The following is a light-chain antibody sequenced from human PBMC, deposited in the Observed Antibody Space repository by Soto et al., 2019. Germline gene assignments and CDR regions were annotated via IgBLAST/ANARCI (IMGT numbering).Light chain of an antibody. CDR3: QQYGSTPLT. CDR1: QSVSSP. J-gene: IGKJ4*01. CDR2: GAS. V-gene: IGKV3-20*01. Sequence: EIVLTQSPGTLSLSPGERATLSCRASQSVSSPLAWYKQKPGQPPRLLIYGASSRANGIPDRFSGSGYGTDFTLTISRLEPEDFAVYYCQQYGSTPLTFGGGTKVEI.